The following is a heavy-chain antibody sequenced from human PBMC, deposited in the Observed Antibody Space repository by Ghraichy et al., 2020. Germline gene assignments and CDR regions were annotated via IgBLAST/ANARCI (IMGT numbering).Heavy chain of an antibody. Sequence: ASVKVSCKASGYTFTGYYMHWVRQAPGQGLEWMGRINPNSGGTNYAQKFQGRVTMTRDTSISTAYMELSRLRSDDTAVYYCAREPYKTLRTISRDYGMDVWGQGTTVTVSS. CDR2: INPNSGGT. D-gene: IGHD1-7*01. J-gene: IGHJ6*02. CDR3: AREPYKTLRTISRDYGMDV. V-gene: IGHV1-2*06. CDR1: GYTFTGYY.